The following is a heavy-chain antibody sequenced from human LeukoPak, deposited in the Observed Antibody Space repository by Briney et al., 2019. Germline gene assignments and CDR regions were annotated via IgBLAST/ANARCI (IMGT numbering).Heavy chain of an antibody. CDR3: ARDPSRTIFVVVISHNWFDP. J-gene: IGHJ5*02. CDR2: ISAYNGNT. Sequence: ASVKVSCKASGYTFTSYGISWVRQAPGQGLEWMGWISAYNGNTNYAQKLQGRVTMTTDTSTSTAYMELRSLRSDDTAVYYCARDPSRTIFVVVISHNWFDPWGQGTLVTVSS. D-gene: IGHD3-3*01. V-gene: IGHV1-18*01. CDR1: GYTFTSYG.